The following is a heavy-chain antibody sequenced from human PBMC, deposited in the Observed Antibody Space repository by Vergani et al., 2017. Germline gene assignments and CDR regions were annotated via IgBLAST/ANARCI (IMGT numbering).Heavy chain of an antibody. J-gene: IGHJ6*02. CDR2: LRGSGGSP. D-gene: IGHD3-16*01. V-gene: IGHV3-23*01. Sequence: SLLLSCSSSGFTFSISSLLFVLQAPGKGLSLFSSLRGSGGSPSSAASLKGRFTISRDNSKNTLYLQMNSLRAEDTAVYYCAKAGRGSYYYGMDVWGQGTTVTVSS. CDR1: GFTFSISS. CDR3: AKAGRGSYYYGMDV.